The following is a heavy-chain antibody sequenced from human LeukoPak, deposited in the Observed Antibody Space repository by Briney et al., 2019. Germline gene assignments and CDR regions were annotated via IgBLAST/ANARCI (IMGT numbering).Heavy chain of an antibody. CDR2: INPNSGGT. V-gene: IGHV1-2*02. D-gene: IGHD1-26*01. Sequence: ASVKVSCKASGYTFTGYYMHWVRQASGQGLEWMGWINPNSGGTNYAQKFQGRVTMTRDTSISTAYMELSRLRSDDTAVYYCARLPSYWELTDYWGQGTLVTVSS. J-gene: IGHJ4*02. CDR3: ARLPSYWELTDY. CDR1: GYTFTGYY.